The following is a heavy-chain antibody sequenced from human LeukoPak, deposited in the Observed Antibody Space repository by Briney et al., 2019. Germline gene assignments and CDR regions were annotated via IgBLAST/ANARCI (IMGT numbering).Heavy chain of an antibody. D-gene: IGHD3-22*01. CDR3: ARDSGDSSGYYPTYYYGMDV. V-gene: IGHV3-48*01. CDR2: ISSSSSTI. J-gene: IGHJ6*02. CDR1: GFTFSSYS. Sequence: GGSLRLSCAASGFTFSSYSMNWVRQAPGKGLEWVSYISSSSSTIYYADSVKGRFTISRDNAKNSLYLQMNSLRAEDTAVYYCARDSGDSSGYYPTYYYGMDVWGQGTTVTVSS.